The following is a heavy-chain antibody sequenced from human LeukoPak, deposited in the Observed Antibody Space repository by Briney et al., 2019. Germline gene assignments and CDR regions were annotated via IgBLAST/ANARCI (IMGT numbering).Heavy chain of an antibody. D-gene: IGHD2-15*01. Sequence: GGSLRLSCAASGFTFSSYEMNWVRQAPGKGLEWVSYISSSGSTIYYADSVKGRFTISRDNSKNTLYLQMNSLRAEDTAIYYCAKNGDRGACCSGGSCYPYYYYYIDVWGKGTTVTISS. J-gene: IGHJ6*03. CDR3: AKNGDRGACCSGGSCYPYYYYYIDV. CDR2: ISSSGSTI. V-gene: IGHV3-48*03. CDR1: GFTFSSYE.